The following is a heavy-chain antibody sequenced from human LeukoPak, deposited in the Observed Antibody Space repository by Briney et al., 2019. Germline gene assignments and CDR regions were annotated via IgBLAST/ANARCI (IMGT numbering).Heavy chain of an antibody. J-gene: IGHJ6*02. CDR2: ISGSGGFT. CDR1: GFTFSSYA. CDR3: AKGYCSSTSCYFHYYGMDV. V-gene: IGHV3-23*01. D-gene: IGHD2-2*01. Sequence: GGSLRLSCAAAGFTFSSYAMSWVRQAPGKGLEWVSAISGSGGFTYYADSVKGRFTISRDNSKNTLYPQMNSLRAEDTAVYYCAKGYCSSTSCYFHYYGMDVWGQGTTVTVSS.